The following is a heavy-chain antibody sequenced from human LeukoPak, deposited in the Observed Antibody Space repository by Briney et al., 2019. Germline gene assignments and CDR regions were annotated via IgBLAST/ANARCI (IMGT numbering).Heavy chain of an antibody. CDR1: GGSISSSNW. J-gene: IGHJ3*02. CDR3: ARAYDSSGYYRRGAFDI. D-gene: IGHD3-22*01. CDR2: IYHSGST. V-gene: IGHV4-4*02. Sequence: SETLSLTCAVSGGSISSSNWWSWVRPPPGKGLEGIGEIYHSGSTNYNPSLKSRVTISVDKSKNQFSLKLSSVTTADTAVYYCARAYDSSGYYRRGAFDIGGQGSMVTVSS.